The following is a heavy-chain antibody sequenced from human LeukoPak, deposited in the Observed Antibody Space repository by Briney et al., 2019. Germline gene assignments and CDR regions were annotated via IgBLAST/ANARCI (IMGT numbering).Heavy chain of an antibody. J-gene: IGHJ5*02. Sequence: GASVKVSCKASGYTFTNYGISWVRQAPGQGLEWMGWISAYNGNTNYAQKLQGRVTMTTDTSTSTAYMELRSLRSDDTAVYYCARPTGVLGATAWFDPWGQGTLVTVSS. D-gene: IGHD1-26*01. CDR3: ARPTGVLGATAWFDP. CDR1: GYTFTNYG. CDR2: ISAYNGNT. V-gene: IGHV1-18*01.